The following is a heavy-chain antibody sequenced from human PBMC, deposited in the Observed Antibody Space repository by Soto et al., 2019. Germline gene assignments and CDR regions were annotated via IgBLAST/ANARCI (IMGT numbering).Heavy chain of an antibody. CDR2: ISGSGGST. V-gene: IGHV3-23*01. CDR3: AKDLSIAAAPRLYFQH. J-gene: IGHJ1*01. D-gene: IGHD6-13*01. CDR1: GFTFSSYA. Sequence: HPGGSLRLSCAASGFTFSSYAMIWVRQAPGKGLEWVSAISGSGGSTYYADSVKGRFTISRDNSKNTLYLQMNSLRAEDTAVYYCAKDLSIAAAPRLYFQHWGQGTLVTVSS.